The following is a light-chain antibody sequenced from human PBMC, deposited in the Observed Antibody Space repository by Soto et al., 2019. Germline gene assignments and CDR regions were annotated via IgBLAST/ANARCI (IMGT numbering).Light chain of an antibody. V-gene: IGKV3-20*01. Sequence: EVVMTQSPGTLSLSPGERATLSCRASQSVRSTYLAWYQQKPGQAPRLLIYGASTRATGIPDRFSGTGSGTDFTLTISRVEPEDFAVYYCQQYSNSLLTFGPGTKVDIK. CDR3: QQYSNSLLT. CDR2: GAS. J-gene: IGKJ3*01. CDR1: QSVRSTY.